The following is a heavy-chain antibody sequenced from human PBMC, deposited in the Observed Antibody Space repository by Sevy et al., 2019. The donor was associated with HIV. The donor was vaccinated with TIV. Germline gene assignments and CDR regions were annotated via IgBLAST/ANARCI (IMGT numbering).Heavy chain of an antibody. J-gene: IGHJ4*02. D-gene: IGHD6-19*01. V-gene: IGHV3-30-3*01. Sequence: GGSLRLSCAASGFTFSSYAMHWVRQAPGKGLEWVAVISYDGSNKYYADSVKGRFTISRDNSKNTLYLQMNSLRAEDTAVCYCARDQAREVYIAVAGTGYFDYWGQGTLVTVSS. CDR2: ISYDGSNK. CDR3: ARDQAREVYIAVAGTGYFDY. CDR1: GFTFSSYA.